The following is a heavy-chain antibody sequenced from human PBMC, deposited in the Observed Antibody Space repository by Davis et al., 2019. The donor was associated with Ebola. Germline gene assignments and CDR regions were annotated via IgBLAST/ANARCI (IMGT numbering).Heavy chain of an antibody. V-gene: IGHV4-34*01. CDR1: GGSFSGDY. Sequence: PSETLSLTCVVYGGSFSGDYWSWIRQPPGKGLEWIGEINHSGSTNYNPSLKSRVTISVDTSKNQFSLKLSSVTAADTAVYYCARASNAFDIWGQGTMVTVSS. CDR3: ARASNAFDI. J-gene: IGHJ3*02. CDR2: INHSGST.